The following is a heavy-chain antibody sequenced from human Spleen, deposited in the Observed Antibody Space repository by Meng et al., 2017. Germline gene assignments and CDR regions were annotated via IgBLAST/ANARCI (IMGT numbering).Heavy chain of an antibody. CDR2: INPNSGGT. CDR1: GSTFTGYY. V-gene: IGHV1-2*06. J-gene: IGHJ4*02. Sequence: VQSGVGVKKPGAAVKVSCKASGSTFTGYYMHWVRQAPGQGLEWMGRINPNSGGTNYAQKFQGRVTMTRDTSTSTVYMELSSLRSEDTAMYYCARDEDISAAGKLFGDYWGQGTLVTVSS. CDR3: ARDEDISAAGKLFGDY. D-gene: IGHD6-25*01.